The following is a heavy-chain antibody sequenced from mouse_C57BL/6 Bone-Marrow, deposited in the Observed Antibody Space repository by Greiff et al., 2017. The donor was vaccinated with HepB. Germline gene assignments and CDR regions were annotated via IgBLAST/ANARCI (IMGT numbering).Heavy chain of an antibody. CDR1: GFTFSDFY. V-gene: IGHV7-1*01. D-gene: IGHD4-1*01. CDR3: ARDAANWDPVEYYFDY. Sequence: EVKLMESGGGLVQSGRSLRLSCATSGFTFSDFYMEWVRQAPGKGLEWIAASRNKANDYTTEYSASVKGRFIVSRDTSQSILYLQMNALRAEDTAIYYCARDAANWDPVEYYFDYWGQGTTLTVSS. J-gene: IGHJ2*01. CDR2: SRNKANDYTT.